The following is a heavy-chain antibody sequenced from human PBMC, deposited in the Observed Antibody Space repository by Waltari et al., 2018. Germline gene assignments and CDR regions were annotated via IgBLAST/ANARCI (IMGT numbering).Heavy chain of an antibody. V-gene: IGHV4-34*01. CDR2: INHSGST. D-gene: IGHD3-3*01. CDR3: ARGLDYDFWSGYLYYYYYMDV. Sequence: QVQLQQWGAGLLKPSETLSLTCAVSGGSFSGYYWSWIRQPPGKGLGWIGEINHSGSTNYNPSLKSRVTISVDTSKNQFSLKLSSVTAADTAVYYCARGLDYDFWSGYLYYYYYMDVWGKGTTVTISS. CDR1: GGSFSGYY. J-gene: IGHJ6*03.